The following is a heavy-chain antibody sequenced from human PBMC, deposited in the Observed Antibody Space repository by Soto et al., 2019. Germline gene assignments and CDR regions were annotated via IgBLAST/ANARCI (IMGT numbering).Heavy chain of an antibody. CDR2: ILVAGST. CDR3: AKATATGGGAFDI. Sequence: GGSLRLSCAASGFICGSYDMIWVGQAPGKGLEWVSTILVAGSTHYEDSVKGRFTISRDTSKNTVYLQMNSLTVGDTAVYYCAKATATGGGAFDICGQGTMVTVSS. V-gene: IGHV3-23*01. CDR1: GFICGSYD. J-gene: IGHJ3*02. D-gene: IGHD2-8*02.